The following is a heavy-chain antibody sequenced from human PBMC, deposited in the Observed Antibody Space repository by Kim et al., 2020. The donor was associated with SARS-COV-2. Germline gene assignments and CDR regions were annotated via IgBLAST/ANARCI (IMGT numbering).Heavy chain of an antibody. CDR3: ARERRHNWNYVNDYYYYYMDV. CDR2: IIPIFGIA. D-gene: IGHD1-7*01. V-gene: IGHV1-69*04. CDR1: GGTFSSYA. J-gene: IGHJ6*03. Sequence: SVKVSCKASGGTFSSYAISWVRQAPGQGLEWMGRIIPIFGIANYAQKFQGRVTITADKSTSTAYMELISLRSEDTAVYYCARERRHNWNYVNDYYYYYMDVWGKGTTVTVSS.